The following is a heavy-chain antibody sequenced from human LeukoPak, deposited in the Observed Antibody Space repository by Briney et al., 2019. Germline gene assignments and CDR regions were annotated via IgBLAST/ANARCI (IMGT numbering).Heavy chain of an antibody. CDR3: ARDEASWYDHNYVFDI. Sequence: PGGSLRLSCAASGFTFSSYSMNWVRQAPGKGLEWVSSISSSSSYIYYANSVKGRFSISRDNAKNSLFLQMNSLRDEDTALYYCARDEASWYDHNYVFDIWGQGTMVTVSS. CDR1: GFTFSSYS. J-gene: IGHJ3*02. CDR2: ISSSSSYI. V-gene: IGHV3-21*01. D-gene: IGHD6-13*01.